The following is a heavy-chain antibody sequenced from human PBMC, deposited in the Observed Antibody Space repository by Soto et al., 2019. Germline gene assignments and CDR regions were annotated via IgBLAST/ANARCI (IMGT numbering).Heavy chain of an antibody. CDR2: ISGSGGRT. Sequence: VSLRLSCAPSGFTFRYYAMSRVRQAPWKGLQWVSAISGSGGRTYYADSVKGRFTISRDNSKNTLYLQMNSLRAEDPAVYYWAAQAPHYALDCWGQGTLVTVSA. J-gene: IGHJ4*02. D-gene: IGHD2-2*01. CDR3: AAQAPHYALDC. V-gene: IGHV3-23*01. CDR1: GFTFRYYA.